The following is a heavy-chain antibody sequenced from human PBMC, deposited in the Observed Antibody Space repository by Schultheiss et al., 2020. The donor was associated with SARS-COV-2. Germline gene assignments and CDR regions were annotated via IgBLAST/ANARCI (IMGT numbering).Heavy chain of an antibody. J-gene: IGHJ5*02. Sequence: SETLSLTCAVSGDSITSTNWWSWVRQPPGKGLEWIGEIYHSGSTYYNPSLKSRVTISVHTSKNQFSLKLSSVTAADTAVYYCARGYCSSTSCYLHWFDPWGQGTLVTVSS. CDR3: ARGYCSSTSCYLHWFDP. CDR2: IYHSGST. CDR1: GDSITSTNW. V-gene: IGHV4-4*02. D-gene: IGHD2-2*01.